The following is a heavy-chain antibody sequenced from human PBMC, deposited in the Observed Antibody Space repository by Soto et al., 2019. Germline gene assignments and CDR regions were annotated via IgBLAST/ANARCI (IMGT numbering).Heavy chain of an antibody. CDR3: ARGVPNYDFWSGYYTGDNWFDP. D-gene: IGHD3-3*01. J-gene: IGHJ5*02. CDR1: GGSISSGGYY. V-gene: IGHV4-31*03. Sequence: PSETLSLTCTVSGGSISSGGYYWSWIRQHPGKGLEWIGYIYYSVSTYYNPSLKSRVTISVDTSKNQFSLKLSSVTAADTAVYYCARGVPNYDFWSGYYTGDNWFDPWGQGTLVTVSS. CDR2: IYYSVST.